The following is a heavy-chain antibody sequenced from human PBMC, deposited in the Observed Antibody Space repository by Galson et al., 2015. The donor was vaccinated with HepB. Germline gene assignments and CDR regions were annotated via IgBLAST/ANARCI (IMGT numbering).Heavy chain of an antibody. Sequence: QSGAEVKKPGESLKISCTGSGYIFSTYWIGWVRQMPGKGLEWMGIINLADSHTRYGPSFQGQVTISADKSTTTAYLQWSSLEASDTAMYYCARHDPCSDGSCLHFDRWGQGTLVTVSS. J-gene: IGHJ4*02. D-gene: IGHD2-15*01. CDR1: GYIFSTYW. CDR3: ARHDPCSDGSCLHFDR. V-gene: IGHV5-51*01. CDR2: INLADSHT.